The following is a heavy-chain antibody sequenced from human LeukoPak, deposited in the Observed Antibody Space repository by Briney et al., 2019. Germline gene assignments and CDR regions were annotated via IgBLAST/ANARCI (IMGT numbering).Heavy chain of an antibody. Sequence: SETLSLTCTVSGGSISSSSYYWGWIRQPPGKGLEWIGSIYYSGSTYYNPSLKSRVAISVDTSKNQFSLKLSSVTAADTAVYYCARDGKRSSTSCYGHWFDPWGQGTLVTVSS. CDR1: GGSISSSSYY. D-gene: IGHD2-2*01. V-gene: IGHV4-39*07. CDR2: IYYSGST. CDR3: ARDGKRSSTSCYGHWFDP. J-gene: IGHJ5*02.